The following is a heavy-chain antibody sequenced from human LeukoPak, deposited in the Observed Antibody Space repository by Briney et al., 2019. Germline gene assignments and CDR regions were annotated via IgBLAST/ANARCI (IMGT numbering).Heavy chain of an antibody. CDR2: ISGSGGST. J-gene: IGHJ6*03. D-gene: IGHD1-14*01. Sequence: PGRSLRLSCAASGFTFSSYAMSWVRQAPGKGLEWVSAISGSGGSTYYADSVKGRFTISRDNSKNTLYLQMNSLRAEDTAVYYCAKGPRNRIGAYYYYYMDVWGKGTTVTVSS. CDR1: GFTFSSYA. V-gene: IGHV3-23*01. CDR3: AKGPRNRIGAYYYYYMDV.